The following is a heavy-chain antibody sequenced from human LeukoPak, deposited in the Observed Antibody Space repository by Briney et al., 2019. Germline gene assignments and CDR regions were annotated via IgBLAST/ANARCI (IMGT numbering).Heavy chain of an antibody. Sequence: SQTLSLTCAISGDSVSSNSAAWNWIRQSPSRGLEWLGRTYYRSKWYNDYAVSVKSRITINPDTSKNQFSLQLNSVAPEDTAVYYCARGGNSSGWYFDWFDPWGQGTLVTVSS. V-gene: IGHV6-1*01. CDR2: TYYRSKWYN. CDR1: GDSVSSNSAA. J-gene: IGHJ5*02. D-gene: IGHD6-19*01. CDR3: ARGGNSSGWYFDWFDP.